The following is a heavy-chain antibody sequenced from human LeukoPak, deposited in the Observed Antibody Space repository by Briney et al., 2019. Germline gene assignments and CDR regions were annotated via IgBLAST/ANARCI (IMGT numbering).Heavy chain of an antibody. CDR2: ISAYNGNT. CDR1: GYTFTSYG. CDR3: ARDGGRGYDFFLAHDLPVFLDY. D-gene: IGHD5-12*01. J-gene: IGHJ4*02. V-gene: IGHV1-18*01. Sequence: ASVKVSCKASGYTFTSYGISWVRQAPGQGLEWMGWISAYNGNTNYAQKLQGRVTMTTDTSTSTAYMELRSLRSDDTAVYYCARDGGRGYDFFLAHDLPVFLDYWGQGTLVTVSS.